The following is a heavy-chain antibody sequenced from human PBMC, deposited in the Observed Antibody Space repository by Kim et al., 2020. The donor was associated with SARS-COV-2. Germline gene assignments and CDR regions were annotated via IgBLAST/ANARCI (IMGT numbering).Heavy chain of an antibody. CDR3: ARDGGIAYCSDGSCSSRYEFGY. J-gene: IGHJ4*02. Sequence: ASVKVSCKASGYTFAKYAMHWVRQAPGQRLEWMGWINAGNGDTKYSPKFQGRVTITWDTSATTAYMELSSLDSEDTAVYYCARDGGIAYCSDGSCSSRYEFGYWGQGTLVIVSS. CDR2: INAGNGDT. V-gene: IGHV1-3*01. D-gene: IGHD2-15*01. CDR1: GYTFAKYA.